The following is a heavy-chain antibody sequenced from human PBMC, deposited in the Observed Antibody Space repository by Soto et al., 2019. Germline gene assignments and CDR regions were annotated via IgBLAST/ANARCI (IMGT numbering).Heavy chain of an antibody. CDR1: GFKFPFRDYY. Sequence: PGGSLILSCEASGFKFPFRDYYMSWVRQAPGKGLEWVSYISSTITNTKYADSVKGRFTISRQNDKNVVYLQMNSLRAEDTALYYCARYVSAAAGTAGTDYFDLWGRGTRVIVSS. CDR2: ISSTITNT. V-gene: IGHV3-11*03. J-gene: IGHJ2*01. D-gene: IGHD6-13*01. CDR3: ARYVSAAAGTAGTDYFDL.